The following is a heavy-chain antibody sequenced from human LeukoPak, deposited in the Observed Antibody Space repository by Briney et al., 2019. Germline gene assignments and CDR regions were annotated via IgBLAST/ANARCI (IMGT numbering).Heavy chain of an antibody. Sequence: PGGSLRLSCAASGFTFSSYAMHWVRQAPGKGLEWVAVISYDGINKYYADSVKGRFTISRDNAKNSLYLQMNSLRAEDTAVYYCARDRYCSGGSCYQPMDVWGQGTTVTVSS. CDR2: ISYDGINK. V-gene: IGHV3-30-3*01. CDR3: ARDRYCSGGSCYQPMDV. D-gene: IGHD2-15*01. J-gene: IGHJ6*02. CDR1: GFTFSSYA.